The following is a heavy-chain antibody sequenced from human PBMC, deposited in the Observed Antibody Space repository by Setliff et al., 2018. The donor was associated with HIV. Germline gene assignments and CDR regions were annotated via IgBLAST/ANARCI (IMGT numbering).Heavy chain of an antibody. CDR3: ATGRIGVAGPGYFAY. D-gene: IGHD6-19*01. V-gene: IGHV3-15*01. CDR1: GFFFTNAW. Sequence: PGGSLRLSCAARGFFFTNAWMSWVRQAPGRGPEWVGRVRSKKDGGTIDYAAPVKGRFTISRDDSKSTLFLQMNSLITDDTAVYYCATGRIGVAGPGYFAYLGPGTLVTVSS. CDR2: VRSKKDGGTI. J-gene: IGHJ4*01.